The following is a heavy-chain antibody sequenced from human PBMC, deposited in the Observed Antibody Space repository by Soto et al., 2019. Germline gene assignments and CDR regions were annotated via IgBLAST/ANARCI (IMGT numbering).Heavy chain of an antibody. CDR2: IYYSGST. CDR3: ARAGEYYDILTGYYQGWYYFDY. J-gene: IGHJ4*02. CDR1: GGSISSYY. V-gene: IGHV4-59*01. Sequence: SETLSLTCTVSGGSISSYYWSWIRQPPGKGLEWIGYIYYSGSTNYNPSLKSRVTISVDTSKNQFSLKLSSVTAADTAVYYCARAGEYYDILTGYYQGWYYFDYWGQGTLVTVSS. D-gene: IGHD3-9*01.